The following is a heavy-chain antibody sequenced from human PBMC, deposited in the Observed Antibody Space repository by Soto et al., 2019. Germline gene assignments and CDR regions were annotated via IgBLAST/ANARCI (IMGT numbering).Heavy chain of an antibody. CDR1: GASFSGYY. V-gene: IGHV4-34*01. J-gene: IGHJ6*03. D-gene: IGHD2-21*01. CDR3: ARGGISHWAYFYYMDV. CDR2: INHLGSI. Sequence: SETLSLTCAVYGASFSGYYWGWIRQPPGMALEWIGEINHLGSINYNPSLKSRVTMSVDTSKNQFSLTLNSVTAADTATYYCARGGISHWAYFYYMDVWDRGTTVTVSS.